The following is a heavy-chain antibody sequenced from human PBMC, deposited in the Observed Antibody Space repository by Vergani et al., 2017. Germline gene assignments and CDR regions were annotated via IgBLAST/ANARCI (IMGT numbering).Heavy chain of an antibody. Sequence: EVQLVQSGAEVKKPGESMKISCQISGYSFTNYWIGWVRQMPGKGLEWMGIIHPADSDTRYSPSFQGQVTISVDKSISTAYLQRSSLRASDSAMYYCARLXGRYSSGSKYFDYWGQGTLVTVSS. J-gene: IGHJ4*02. CDR3: ARLXGRYSSGSKYFDY. D-gene: IGHD6-25*01. CDR1: GYSFTNYW. CDR2: IHPADSDT. V-gene: IGHV5-51*01.